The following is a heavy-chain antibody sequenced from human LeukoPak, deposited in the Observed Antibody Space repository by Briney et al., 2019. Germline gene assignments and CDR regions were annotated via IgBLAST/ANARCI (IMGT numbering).Heavy chain of an antibody. CDR3: ARHSAIAARPDY. CDR1: GGSISSSSYY. J-gene: IGHJ4*02. Sequence: SETLSPTCTVSGGSISSSSYYWGWIRQPPGKGLEWIGSIFYSGSTFYNPSLKSRVTISVDTSKNQFSLKLSSVTAADTAVYYCARHSAIAARPDYWGQGTLVTVSS. V-gene: IGHV4-39*01. D-gene: IGHD6-6*01. CDR2: IFYSGST.